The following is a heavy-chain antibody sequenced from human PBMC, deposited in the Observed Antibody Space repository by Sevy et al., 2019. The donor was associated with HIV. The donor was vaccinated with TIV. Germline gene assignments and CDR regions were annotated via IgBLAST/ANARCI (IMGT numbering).Heavy chain of an antibody. CDR1: GFTFSNDP. Sequence: QLGGSLRLSCAASGFTFSNDPMNWVRQAPGKGLEWLSYISAGSTTIYYADSVKGRFTISRDNAKNSLYLQMNSLRDEDTAIYYCARDRFYAFDYWGQGTLVTVSS. V-gene: IGHV3-48*02. J-gene: IGHJ4*02. CDR3: ARDRFYAFDY. CDR2: ISAGSTTI. D-gene: IGHD3-16*01.